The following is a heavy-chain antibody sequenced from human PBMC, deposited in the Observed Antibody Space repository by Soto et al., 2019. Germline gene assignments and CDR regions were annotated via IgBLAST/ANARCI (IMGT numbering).Heavy chain of an antibody. Sequence: SETLSLTCTVSGDYISTYYWSWIRQPAGKGLEWIGRIHPSGSTNYHPSLKSRVSMSVDTSMNQISLKLTTVTAADTAVYYCARVTTSMDIYGMDVWGQGTTVTVYS. V-gene: IGHV4-4*07. D-gene: IGHD3-10*01. J-gene: IGHJ6*02. CDR3: ARVTTSMDIYGMDV. CDR1: GDYISTYY. CDR2: IHPSGST.